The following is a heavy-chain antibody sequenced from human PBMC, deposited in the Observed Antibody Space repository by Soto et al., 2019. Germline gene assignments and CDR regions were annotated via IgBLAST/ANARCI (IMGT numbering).Heavy chain of an antibody. Sequence: GGSLRLSCAASGFTFSSYAMHWVRQAPGKGLEWVAVISYDGSNKYYADSVKGRFTISRDNSKNTLYLQMNSLRAEDTAVYYCARDSDCSGGSCYAYYYYYGMDVWGQGTTVTVSS. D-gene: IGHD2-15*01. V-gene: IGHV3-30-3*01. J-gene: IGHJ6*02. CDR1: GFTFSSYA. CDR3: ARDSDCSGGSCYAYYYYYGMDV. CDR2: ISYDGSNK.